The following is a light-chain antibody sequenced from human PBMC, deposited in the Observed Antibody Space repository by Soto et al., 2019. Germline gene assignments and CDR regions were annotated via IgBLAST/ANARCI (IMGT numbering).Light chain of an antibody. V-gene: IGKV1-8*01. CDR1: QGISSY. J-gene: IGKJ3*01. Sequence: AIRMTQSPSSFSASTGVRVTITCRASQGISSYLAWYQQKPGKAPKLLIYAASTLQSGVPSRFSGSGSGTDFTLTISCLQSEDFATYYCQQYYSYPLVTFGPGTKVDIK. CDR3: QQYYSYPLVT. CDR2: AAS.